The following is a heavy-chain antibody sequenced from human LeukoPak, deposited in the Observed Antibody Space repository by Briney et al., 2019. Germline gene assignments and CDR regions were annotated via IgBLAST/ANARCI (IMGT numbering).Heavy chain of an antibody. D-gene: IGHD4-17*01. CDR2: IDPSDSYT. J-gene: IGHJ4*02. V-gene: IGHV5-10-1*01. CDR3: ATHDYGDFGDY. Sequence: GESLRISCKASGYSSPNYWISWVRQMPGKGLEWMGTIDPSDSYTNYSPSFQGHVTISADKSISTAYLQWSGLKASDTAMYYCATHDYGDFGDYWGQGTLVTVSS. CDR1: GYSSPNYW.